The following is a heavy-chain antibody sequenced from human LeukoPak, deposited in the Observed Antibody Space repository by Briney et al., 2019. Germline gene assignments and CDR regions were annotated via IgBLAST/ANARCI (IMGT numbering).Heavy chain of an antibody. V-gene: IGHV6-1*01. CDR1: GDSVSSNSAA. CDR3: ARASRSPTANYGDYVLLNY. J-gene: IGHJ4*02. Sequence: SQTLSLTCAISGDSVSSNSAAWNWIRQSPSRGLEWLGRTYYRSKWYNDYAVSVKSRITINPDTSKNQFSLQLNSVTPEDTAVYYCARASRSPTANYGDYVLLNYWGQGTLVTVSS. CDR2: TYYRSKWYN. D-gene: IGHD4-17*01.